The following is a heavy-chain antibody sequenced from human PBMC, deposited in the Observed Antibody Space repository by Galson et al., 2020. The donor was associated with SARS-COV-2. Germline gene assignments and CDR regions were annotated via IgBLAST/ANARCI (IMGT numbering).Heavy chain of an antibody. Sequence: GESLKISCAASGFTFSSYAMHWVRQAPGKGLEWVAVISYDGSNKYYADSVKGRFTISRDNSKNTLYLQMNSLRAEDTAVYYCSRDSEDCSSTGCYADYWGQGTLVTVSS. J-gene: IGHJ4*02. D-gene: IGHD2-2*01. CDR3: SRDSEDCSSTGCYADY. CDR1: GFTFSSYA. V-gene: IGHV3-30*01. CDR2: ISYDGSNK.